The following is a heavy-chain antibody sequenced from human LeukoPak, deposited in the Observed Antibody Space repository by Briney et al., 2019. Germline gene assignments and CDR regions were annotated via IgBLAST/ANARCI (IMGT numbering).Heavy chain of an antibody. CDR3: ARDPSNRDWYFDL. J-gene: IGHJ2*01. Sequence: GGSLRLSCAASGFTFSSYSMNWVRQAPGKGLEWVSSISSSSSYIYYADSVKGRFTISRDNAKNSLYLQMDSLRAEDTAVYYCARDPSNRDWYFDLWGRGTLTVSS. CDR2: ISSSSSYI. CDR1: GFTFSSYS. V-gene: IGHV3-21*01. D-gene: IGHD2/OR15-2a*01.